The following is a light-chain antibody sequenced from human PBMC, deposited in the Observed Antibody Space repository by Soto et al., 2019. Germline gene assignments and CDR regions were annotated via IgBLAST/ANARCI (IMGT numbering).Light chain of an antibody. CDR2: RAS. Sequence: ENVLTQSPDTLSLSPGERATLSCRAGQSVVNNYLAWYQQKPGQAPRHLMYRASTRATGIADPFSGSGSGTDFTLTISRLEPEEFAVYHCQHYGSTAITFGQGTRLAMK. J-gene: IGKJ5*01. CDR1: QSVVNNY. CDR3: QHYGSTAIT. V-gene: IGKV3-20*01.